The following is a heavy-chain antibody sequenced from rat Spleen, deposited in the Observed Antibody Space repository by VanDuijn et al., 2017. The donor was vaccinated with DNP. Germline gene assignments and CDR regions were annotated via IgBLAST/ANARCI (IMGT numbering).Heavy chain of an antibody. CDR2: ISTSGGST. CDR1: GFNFSDYN. Sequence: EVQLVESGGGLAQPGRSLKLSCAASGFNFSDYNMAWVRQAPQRGLEWVATISTSGGSTYYRDSVKGRFTISRDNAKSTLYLQMNSLRSEDTATYYCTREVGAADWGQGVMVTVSS. V-gene: IGHV5S23*01. CDR3: TREVGAAD. J-gene: IGHJ2*01. D-gene: IGHD3-7*01.